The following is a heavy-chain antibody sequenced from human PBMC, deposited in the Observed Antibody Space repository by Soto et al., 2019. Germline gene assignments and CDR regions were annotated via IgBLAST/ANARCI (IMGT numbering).Heavy chain of an antibody. CDR1: GFTFSSHG. Sequence: GGSLRLSCAASGFTFSSHGMHWVRQAPGKGLEWVAVISYDGSNKYYADSVKGRFTISRDNSKNTLYLQMNSLRAEDTAVYYCAKDRNQWLVRDYYGMDVWGQGTTVTVSS. CDR2: ISYDGSNK. CDR3: AKDRNQWLVRDYYGMDV. V-gene: IGHV3-30*18. D-gene: IGHD6-19*01. J-gene: IGHJ6*02.